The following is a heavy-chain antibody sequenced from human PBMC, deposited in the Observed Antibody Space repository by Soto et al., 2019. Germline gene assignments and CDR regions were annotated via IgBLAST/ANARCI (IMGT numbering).Heavy chain of an antibody. CDR1: GGSINSGGYY. V-gene: IGHV4-31*03. CDR2: IYYSGST. J-gene: IGHJ3*02. CDR3: ARPSSGYSSGAFEI. Sequence: QVQLQESGPGLVKPSQTLSLTCSVSGGSINSGGYYWSWIRQHPGKGLEWIGYIYYSGSTYYNPSLQSRVTISVDTSKTQFSLRLSSVTAADTAVYSCARPSSGYSSGAFEIWGPGTMVTVSS. D-gene: IGHD3-22*01.